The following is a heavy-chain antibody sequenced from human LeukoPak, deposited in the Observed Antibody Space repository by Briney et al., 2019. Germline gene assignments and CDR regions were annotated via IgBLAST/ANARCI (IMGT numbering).Heavy chain of an antibody. J-gene: IGHJ4*02. Sequence: PGGSLRLSCAASGLTFSSYGMHWVRQAPGKGLEWVAVISYDGSNKYYADSVKGRFTISRDNSKNTLYLQMNSLRAEDTAVYYCAKDPSGSYYYWGQGTLVTVSS. D-gene: IGHD1-26*01. CDR1: GLTFSSYG. CDR2: ISYDGSNK. CDR3: AKDPSGSYYY. V-gene: IGHV3-30*18.